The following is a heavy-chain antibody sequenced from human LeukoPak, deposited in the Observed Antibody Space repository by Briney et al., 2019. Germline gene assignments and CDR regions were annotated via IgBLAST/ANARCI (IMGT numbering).Heavy chain of an antibody. Sequence: SQTLSLTCAISGDSFSSNSAAWNWLRQSPSRGLEWLGRTYYRSKWYNDYAVSVKSRITINPDTSKNQFSLQLNSVTPEDTAVYYCARDLAPNYYDSSGYYGEFDYWGQGTLVTVSS. J-gene: IGHJ4*02. CDR3: ARDLAPNYYDSSGYYGEFDY. CDR2: TYYRSKWYN. V-gene: IGHV6-1*01. CDR1: GDSFSSNSAA. D-gene: IGHD3-22*01.